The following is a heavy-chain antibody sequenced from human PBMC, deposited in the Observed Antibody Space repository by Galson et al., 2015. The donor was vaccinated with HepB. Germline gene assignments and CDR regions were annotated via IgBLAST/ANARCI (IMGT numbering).Heavy chain of an antibody. V-gene: IGHV3-48*04. CDR3: ARGGSGSPSPGTCAFDI. D-gene: IGHD3-10*01. J-gene: IGHJ3*02. CDR2: ISGSNTTI. Sequence: SLRLSCAASGFTFSSYSMDWVRQAPGKGLEWVAYISGSNTTIYYADSVRGRFTVSRDNAKNSLYLQMNSLRAEDTAVYYCARGGSGSPSPGTCAFDIWGQGTMVTVSS. CDR1: GFTFSSYS.